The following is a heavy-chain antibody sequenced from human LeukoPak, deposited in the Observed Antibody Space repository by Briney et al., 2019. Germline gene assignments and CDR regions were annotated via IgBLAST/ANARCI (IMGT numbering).Heavy chain of an antibody. CDR1: GGSISSSSYY. Sequence: PSETLSLTCTVSGGSISSSSYYWGWIRQPPGKGLEWIGSIYYSGSTYYNPSLKSRVTISVDTSKNQFSLKLSSVTAADTAVYYCARARSGGSLFDYWGQGTLVTVSS. D-gene: IGHD2-15*01. CDR2: IYYSGST. J-gene: IGHJ4*02. CDR3: ARARSGGSLFDY. V-gene: IGHV4-39*07.